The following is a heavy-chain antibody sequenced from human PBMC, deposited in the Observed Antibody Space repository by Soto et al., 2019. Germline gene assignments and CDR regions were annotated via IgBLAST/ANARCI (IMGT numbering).Heavy chain of an antibody. V-gene: IGHV5-10-1*01. D-gene: IGHD3-10*02. CDR3: ARWGANVRLSYYYYGMDV. J-gene: IGHJ6*02. Sequence: GESLKICCKGSGYSFTSYWISWVRQMPGKGLEWMGRIDPSDSYTNYSPSFQGHVTISADKSISTAYLQWSSLKASDTAMYYCARWGANVRLSYYYYGMDVWGQGTTVTVSS. CDR1: GYSFTSYW. CDR2: IDPSDSYT.